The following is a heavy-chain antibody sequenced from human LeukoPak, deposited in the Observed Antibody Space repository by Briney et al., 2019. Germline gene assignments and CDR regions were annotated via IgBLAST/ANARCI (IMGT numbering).Heavy chain of an antibody. J-gene: IGHJ4*02. V-gene: IGHV3-21*01. Sequence: GSLRLSCAASGFTFSSYSMNWVRQAPGKGLEWVSSISSSSSYIYYADSVKGRFTISRDNAKNSLYLQMNSLRAEDTAVYYCARGDSGYDSAFDYWGQGTLVTVSS. CDR3: ARGDSGYDSAFDY. CDR1: GFTFSSYS. CDR2: ISSSSSYI. D-gene: IGHD5-12*01.